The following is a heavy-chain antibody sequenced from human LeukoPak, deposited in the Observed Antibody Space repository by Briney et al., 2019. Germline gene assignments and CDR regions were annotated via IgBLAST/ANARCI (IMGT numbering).Heavy chain of an antibody. J-gene: IGHJ5*02. CDR2: INPKTGAT. Sequence: ASVKVSCKTSGFTFTGYFSHWLRQAPGQGPEWMGWINPKTGATKYAQKFEGRVTMTRDTSTSTVYMELSSLRSEDTAVYYCGRGGVAKLGPLDLWGQGTLVTVSS. CDR1: GFTFTGYF. CDR3: GRGGVAKLGPLDL. V-gene: IGHV1-2*02. D-gene: IGHD7-27*01.